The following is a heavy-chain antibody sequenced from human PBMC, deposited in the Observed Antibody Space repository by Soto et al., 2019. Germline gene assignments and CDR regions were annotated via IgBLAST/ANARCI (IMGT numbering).Heavy chain of an antibody. V-gene: IGHV3-23*01. D-gene: IGHD3-3*01. Sequence: QLLESGGGLLQPGGSLRVSCAASGFTFSNYAMTWFRQAPGKGLEWVSTIGGSGGDTYYSDPVKGRFTISRDITGNSLYLQMDSLRAQDAALKYCVRDWSGSSRPCMDVWGQGTTVTVSS. J-gene: IGHJ6*02. CDR2: IGGSGGDT. CDR1: GFTFSNYA. CDR3: VRDWSGSSRPCMDV.